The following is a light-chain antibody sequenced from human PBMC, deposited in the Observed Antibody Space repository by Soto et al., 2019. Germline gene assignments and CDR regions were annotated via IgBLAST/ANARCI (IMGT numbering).Light chain of an antibody. CDR3: QQYNSYPFT. J-gene: IGKJ3*01. Sequence: DIQMTQSPSTLSASVGDRVTITCRASQSISSWLAWYQQKPGKAPKLLIYKASSLESGVPSRFSGSRSVTEFTLTISSLEPDDFATYYFQQYNSYPFTFGPGTKVDIK. CDR1: QSISSW. CDR2: KAS. V-gene: IGKV1-5*03.